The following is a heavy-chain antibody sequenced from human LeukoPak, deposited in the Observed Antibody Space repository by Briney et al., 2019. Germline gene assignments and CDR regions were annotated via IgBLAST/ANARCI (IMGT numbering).Heavy chain of an antibody. CDR2: IRYDGSTT. CDR1: GFTFSSYA. D-gene: IGHD3-9*01. CDR3: GKDLRYSADY. V-gene: IGHV3-30*02. J-gene: IGHJ4*02. Sequence: PGGSLRLSCAASGFTFSSYAMSWVRQAPGKGLEWVAFIRYDGSTTYYADSVKGRFTISRDNSKNTLYLQMNSLRSEDTAVYYCGKDLRYSADYWGQGTLVTVSS.